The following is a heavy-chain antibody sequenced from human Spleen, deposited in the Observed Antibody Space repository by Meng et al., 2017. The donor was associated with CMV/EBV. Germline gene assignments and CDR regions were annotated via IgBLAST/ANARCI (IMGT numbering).Heavy chain of an antibody. V-gene: IGHV3-53*01. CDR2: IYSGGST. CDR3: ARWKGYSNYFDY. J-gene: IGHJ4*02. CDR1: GFTVSSNY. D-gene: IGHD4-11*01. Sequence: GESLKISCAASGFTVSSNYMSWVRQAPGKGLEGVSVIYSGGSTYYADSVKGRFTISRDNSKNTLYLQMNSLRAEDTAVYYCARWKGYSNYFDYWGQGTLVTVSS.